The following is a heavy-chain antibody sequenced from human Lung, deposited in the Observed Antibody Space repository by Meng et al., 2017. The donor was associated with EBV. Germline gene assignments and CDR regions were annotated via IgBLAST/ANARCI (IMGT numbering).Heavy chain of an antibody. D-gene: IGHD4-17*01. J-gene: IGHJ5*02. CDR2: IYYSGST. Sequence: PPADVVTGLLKPSSPLSLTSTVSGGSLSSGGFCWSWIRQQPGKGLEWIGYIYYSGSTYYNPCLRSRVAISIDTSKNQFFLKLTSVTAANTAVYFCARTNYGDYNWFDHWGQGTLVTVSS. CDR1: GGSLSSGGFC. CDR3: ARTNYGDYNWFDH. V-gene: IGHV4-31*02.